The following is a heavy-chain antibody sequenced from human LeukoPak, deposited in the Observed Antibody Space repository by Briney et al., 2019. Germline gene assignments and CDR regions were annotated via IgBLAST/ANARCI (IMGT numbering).Heavy chain of an antibody. D-gene: IGHD6-13*01. Sequence: ASETLSLTCTVSGGSISSYYWSWIRQPPGKGLECIGYIYYSGSTNYNPSLKSRVTISVDTSKNQFSLKLSSVTAADTAVYYCARVGAAADSRWFDPWGQGTLVTVSS. CDR1: GGSISSYY. J-gene: IGHJ5*02. V-gene: IGHV4-59*08. CDR3: ARVGAAADSRWFDP. CDR2: IYYSGST.